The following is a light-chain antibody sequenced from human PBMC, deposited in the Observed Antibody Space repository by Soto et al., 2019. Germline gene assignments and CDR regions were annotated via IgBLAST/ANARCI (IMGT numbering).Light chain of an antibody. Sequence: DIQMTQSPSSLPASVGDRVTITCRASQSISSYLNWYQQKPGKAPKLLIYAASTLQSGVPSRFSGSGSGTDFALTISSLQPEDFANYYCQQSYSAPPITFGQGTRLEIK. CDR3: QQSYSAPPIT. J-gene: IGKJ5*01. CDR2: AAS. CDR1: QSISSY. V-gene: IGKV1-39*01.